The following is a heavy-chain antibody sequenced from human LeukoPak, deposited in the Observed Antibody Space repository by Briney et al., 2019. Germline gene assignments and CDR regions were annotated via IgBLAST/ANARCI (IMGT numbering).Heavy chain of an antibody. CDR1: GYTFTSYG. V-gene: IGHV1-18*01. J-gene: IGHJ6*03. CDR3: ARVPVYSSSWYWEYYYYMDV. Sequence: GASVKVSCKASGYTFTSYGISWVRQAPGQGLEWMGWISAYNGNTNYAQELQGRVTMTTDTSTSTAYMELRSLRSDDTAVYYCARVPVYSSSWYWEYYYYMDVWGKGTTVTVSS. D-gene: IGHD6-13*01. CDR2: ISAYNGNT.